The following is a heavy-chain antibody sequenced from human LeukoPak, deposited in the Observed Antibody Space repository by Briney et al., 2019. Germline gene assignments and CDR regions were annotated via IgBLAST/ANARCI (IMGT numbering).Heavy chain of an antibody. D-gene: IGHD6-19*01. CDR2: ISGSGGST. V-gene: IGHV3-23*01. CDR1: GFTFSSYA. J-gene: IGHJ4*02. Sequence: GGSLRLSCAASGFTFSSYAMSWVRQAPGKGLEWVSAISGSGGSTYYADSVKGRFTISRDNSKNTLYLQMNSLRAEDTAVYYRAKDRGQWLVRYFDYWGQGTLVTVSS. CDR3: AKDRGQWLVRYFDY.